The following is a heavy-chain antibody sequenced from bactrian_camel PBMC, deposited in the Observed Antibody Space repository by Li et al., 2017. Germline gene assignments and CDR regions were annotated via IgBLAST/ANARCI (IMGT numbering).Heavy chain of an antibody. J-gene: IGHJ4*01. V-gene: IGHV3S1*01. Sequence: HVQLVESGGGLVQRGGSLRLSCAASGFTFSTYWMYWVRQAPGKGLDWVSTINTGGATTYYAASVKGRSTISRDNANKLVHLQMNSLKSDDTGLYFCVTGNGAYWGQGTQVTVS. D-gene: IGHD5*01. CDR1: GFTFSTYW. CDR2: INTGGATT. CDR3: VTGNGAY.